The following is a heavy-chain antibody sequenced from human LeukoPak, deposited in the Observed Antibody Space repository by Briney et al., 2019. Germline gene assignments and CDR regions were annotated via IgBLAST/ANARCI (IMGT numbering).Heavy chain of an antibody. D-gene: IGHD3-9*01. CDR3: ARGRTYYDILTGYYYFDY. CDR2: VYHSGST. Sequence: SGTLSLTCAVSGGSISSSYWWSWVRQPPGKGLEWIGEVYHSGSTNYNPSLKSRVTISVDKSKNQFSLKLSSVTAADTAVYYCARGRTYYDILTGYYYFDYWGQGTLVTVSS. J-gene: IGHJ4*02. CDR1: GGSISSSYW. V-gene: IGHV4-4*02.